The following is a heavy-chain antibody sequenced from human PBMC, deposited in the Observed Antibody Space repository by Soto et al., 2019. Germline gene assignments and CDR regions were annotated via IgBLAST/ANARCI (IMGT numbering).Heavy chain of an antibody. Sequence: GGSLRLSCAAPGFTFSNYHMAWVRQAPGKGLEWVSAISGSGDDTYYADTEKGRITNSRDNFKKNLYLQMTSLRAQDTAVYYCAKIMTTAKHYWYGMDVCGHGTTVTVSS. V-gene: IGHV3-23*01. D-gene: IGHD4-17*01. CDR3: AKIMTTAKHYWYGMDV. J-gene: IGHJ6*02. CDR1: GFTFSNYH. CDR2: ISGSGDDT.